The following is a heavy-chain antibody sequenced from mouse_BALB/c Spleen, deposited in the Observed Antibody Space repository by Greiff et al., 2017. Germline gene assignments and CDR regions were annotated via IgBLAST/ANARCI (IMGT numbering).Heavy chain of an antibody. D-gene: IGHD3-3*01. CDR3: ARGDSYLGDY. CDR1: GFTFSSFG. V-gene: IGHV5-17*02. Sequence: EVKLVESGGGLVQPGGSRKLSCAASGFTFSSFGMHWVRQAPEKGLEWVAYISSGSSTIYYADTVKGRFTISRDNPKNTLFLQMTSLRSEDTAMYYCARGDSYLGDYWGQGTSVTVSS. J-gene: IGHJ4*01. CDR2: ISSGSSTI.